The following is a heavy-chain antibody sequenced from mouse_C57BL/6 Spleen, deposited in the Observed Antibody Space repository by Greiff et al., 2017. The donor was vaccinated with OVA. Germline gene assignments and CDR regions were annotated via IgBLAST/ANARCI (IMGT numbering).Heavy chain of an antibody. D-gene: IGHD2-3*01. V-gene: IGHV1-26*01. CDR1: GYTFTDYY. CDR3: AREGGWLLRDY. CDR2: INPNNGGT. J-gene: IGHJ2*01. Sequence: EVQLQQSGPELVKPGASVKISCKASGYTFTDYYMNWVKQSHGKSLEWIGDINPNNGGTSYNQKFKGKATLTVDKSSSTAYMELRSLTSEDSAVDYCAREGGWLLRDYWGQGTTLTVSS.